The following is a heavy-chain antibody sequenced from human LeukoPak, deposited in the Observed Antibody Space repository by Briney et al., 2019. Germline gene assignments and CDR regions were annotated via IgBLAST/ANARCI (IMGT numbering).Heavy chain of an antibody. Sequence: SETLSLTCNVSGGSINRGGYYWSWIRQHPGKGLEWIGYLYHGGSTYYNPSLQSRITISIDTSKNQFSLRLRSVTAADTAVYYCARLDKWELNEGGFDSWGQGTLVTLSS. V-gene: IGHV4-31*03. D-gene: IGHD1-26*01. CDR1: GGSINRGGYY. CDR3: ARLDKWELNEGGFDS. CDR2: LYHGGST. J-gene: IGHJ4*02.